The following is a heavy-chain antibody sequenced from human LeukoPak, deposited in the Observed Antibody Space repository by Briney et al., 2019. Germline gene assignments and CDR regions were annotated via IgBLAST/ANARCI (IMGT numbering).Heavy chain of an antibody. CDR3: ARSYNQYYYDSSGYYAY. CDR1: GFTFSSYA. CDR2: ISSSGSTI. D-gene: IGHD3-22*01. V-gene: IGHV3-11*01. J-gene: IGHJ4*02. Sequence: GGSLRLSCAASGFTFSSYAMSWIRQAPGKGLEWVSYISSSGSTIYYADSVKGRFTISRDNAKNSLYLQMNSLRAEDTAVYYCARSYNQYYYDSSGYYAYWGQGTLVTVSS.